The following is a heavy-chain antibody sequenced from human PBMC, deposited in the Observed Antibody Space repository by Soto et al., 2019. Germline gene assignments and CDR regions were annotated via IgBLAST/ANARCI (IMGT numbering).Heavy chain of an antibody. J-gene: IGHJ6*02. V-gene: IGHV1-69*02. D-gene: IGHD2-15*01. CDR3: AREDCSGGSCYPAYYYYGMDV. CDR1: GGTFSSYT. Sequence: QVQLVQSGAEVKKPGSSVKVSCKASGGTFSSYTISWVRQAPGQGLEWMGRIIPILGIANYAQKFQGRVTITADKSTXXAXMXXSSLRSEDTAVYYCAREDCSGGSCYPAYYYYGMDVWGQGTTVTVSS. CDR2: IIPILGIA.